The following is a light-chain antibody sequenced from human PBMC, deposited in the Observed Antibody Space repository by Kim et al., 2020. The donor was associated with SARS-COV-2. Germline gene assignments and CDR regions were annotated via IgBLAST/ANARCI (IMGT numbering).Light chain of an antibody. CDR3: QQYYSDWT. CDR2: KAS. CDR1: QIISSW. Sequence: SASVGERVTLPCGARQIISSWLAWYQQKPGKAPKLLIYKASSLESGVPSRFSGSGSGTEFTLTISSLQAEDFATYFCQQYYSDWTFGQGTKVDIK. J-gene: IGKJ1*01. V-gene: IGKV1-5*03.